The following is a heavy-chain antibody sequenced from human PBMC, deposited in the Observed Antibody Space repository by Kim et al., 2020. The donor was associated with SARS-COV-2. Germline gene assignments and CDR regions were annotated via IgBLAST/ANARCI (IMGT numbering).Heavy chain of an antibody. CDR2: INHSGST. CDR1: GGSFSGYY. D-gene: IGHD3-10*01. CDR3: ARARKSVSYYYGSGSYREWPRDQNWFDP. Sequence: SETLSLTCAVYGGSFSGYYWSWIRQPPGKGLEWIGEINHSGSTNYNPSLKSRVTISVDTSKNQFSLKLSSVTAADTAVYYCARARKSVSYYYGSGSYREWPRDQNWFDPWGQGTLVTVSS. V-gene: IGHV4-34*01. J-gene: IGHJ5*02.